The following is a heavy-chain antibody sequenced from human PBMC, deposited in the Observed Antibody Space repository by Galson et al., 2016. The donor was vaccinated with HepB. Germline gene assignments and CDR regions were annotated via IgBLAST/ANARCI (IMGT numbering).Heavy chain of an antibody. CDR3: AKVRGIFCSSISCYHFDY. CDR2: ISHRGDDT. D-gene: IGHD2-2*01. J-gene: IGHJ4*02. CDR1: GFNFTNFA. Sequence: SLRLSCAASGFNFTNFAMSWVRQAPGKGLEWVSVISHRGDDTYYADSVKGRFTISRDNSKNTVSLQMNSLRAEDTALYFCAKVRGIFCSSISCYHFDYWGQGTLVAVSS. V-gene: IGHV3-23*01.